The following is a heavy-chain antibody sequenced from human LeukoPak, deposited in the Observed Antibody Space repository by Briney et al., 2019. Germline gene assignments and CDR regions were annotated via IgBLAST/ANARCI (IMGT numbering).Heavy chain of an antibody. CDR3: ARAEKAVTGTLDY. V-gene: IGHV4-59*01. J-gene: IGHJ4*02. D-gene: IGHD6-19*01. CDR2: MYNRGST. CDR1: GDSISNYY. Sequence: SETLSLPCTVSGDSISNYYWSWIRQSPGKKLEWIGYMYNRGSTIYNPSLKSRVTISTDTSKNQFSLRLTSVTAADTAVYYCARAEKAVTGTLDYSGQGT.